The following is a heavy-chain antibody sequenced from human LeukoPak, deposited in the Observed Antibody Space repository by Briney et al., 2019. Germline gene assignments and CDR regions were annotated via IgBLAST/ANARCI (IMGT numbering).Heavy chain of an antibody. Sequence: PSQTLSLTCTVSGGSISSGGYYWSWIRQPPGKGLEWIGYIYYSGSTYYNPSLKSRVTISVDPSKNQFSLKLSSVTAADTAVYYCARIPNQSKYSIGNYWGQGTLVTVSS. V-gene: IGHV4-31*03. J-gene: IGHJ4*02. CDR1: GGSISSGGYY. CDR3: ARIPNQSKYSIGNY. CDR2: IYYSGST. D-gene: IGHD1-14*01.